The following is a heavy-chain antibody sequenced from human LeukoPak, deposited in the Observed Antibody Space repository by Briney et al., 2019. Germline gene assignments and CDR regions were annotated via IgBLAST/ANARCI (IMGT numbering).Heavy chain of an antibody. D-gene: IGHD1-26*01. V-gene: IGHV3-30*02. CDR1: GSTFRSYG. CDR2: MHSDGTNK. CDR3: AKGATGD. J-gene: IGHJ4*02. Sequence: PGGSLRLSCAASGSTFRSYGMHWVRQAPGKGLEWVTFMHSDGTNKYYADSVKGRFTVSRDNSKNTLYLQMNSLRAEDTAVYYCAKGATGDWGQGTLVTVSS.